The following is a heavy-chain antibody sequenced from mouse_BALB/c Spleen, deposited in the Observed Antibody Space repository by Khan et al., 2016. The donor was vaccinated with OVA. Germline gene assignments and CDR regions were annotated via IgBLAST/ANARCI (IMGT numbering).Heavy chain of an antibody. D-gene: IGHD1-1*01. J-gene: IGHJ3*01. CDR3: TRIAYYYDSGGFAY. Sequence: EVQLVESGGDLVKPGGSLKLSCAASGFTFSTYGMSWVRQTPDKRLEWVATVSTGGGYTYYPDSVKGRFTISRDNAKNTLYLQMSGLKSEDTAMFYCTRIAYYYDSGGFAYWGQGTMVTVSA. CDR1: GFTFSTYG. V-gene: IGHV5-6*01. CDR2: VSTGGGYT.